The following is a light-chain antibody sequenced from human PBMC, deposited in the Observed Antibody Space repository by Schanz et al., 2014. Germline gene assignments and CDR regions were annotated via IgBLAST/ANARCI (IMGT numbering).Light chain of an antibody. J-gene: IGKJ4*01. CDR1: QSVGSRS. CDR3: QQGSTWPIT. CDR2: GAS. V-gene: IGKV3D-20*02. Sequence: EIVLTQSPATLSLSPGERATLSCRASQSVGSRSLAWYQQKPGQAPRLLIYGASNRATGIPPRFSGSGSGTVFTLTISSREHEDFAVYYCQQGSTWPITFGGGTKLDIK.